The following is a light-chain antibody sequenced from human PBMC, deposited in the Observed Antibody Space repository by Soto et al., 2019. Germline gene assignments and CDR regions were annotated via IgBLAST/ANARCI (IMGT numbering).Light chain of an antibody. CDR2: GVS. Sequence: QSVLTQPASVSGSPGQSITISCTGTSSDVGAVSWYQQHPGKAPKLMIYGVSNRPSGVSNRFSGSKSGNTASLTISGLQAEDEADYYCNLYTRSNTLPYVFGTGTKLTVL. CDR3: NLYTRSNTLPYV. V-gene: IGLV2-14*01. CDR1: SSDVGA. J-gene: IGLJ1*01.